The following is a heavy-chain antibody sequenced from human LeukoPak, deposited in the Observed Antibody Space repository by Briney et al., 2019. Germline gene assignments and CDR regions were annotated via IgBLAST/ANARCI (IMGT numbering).Heavy chain of an antibody. CDR2: ISSSGSTI. V-gene: IGHV3-48*03. CDR1: GFTFSSYE. J-gene: IGHJ5*02. Sequence: GGSLRLSCAASGFTFSSYEMNWIRQAPGKGLEWVSYISSSGSTIYYADSVKGRFTISRDNAKNSLYLQMNSLRAEDTAVYYCARNSGYDSTGWFDPWGQGTLVTVSS. CDR3: ARNSGYDSTGWFDP. D-gene: IGHD5-12*01.